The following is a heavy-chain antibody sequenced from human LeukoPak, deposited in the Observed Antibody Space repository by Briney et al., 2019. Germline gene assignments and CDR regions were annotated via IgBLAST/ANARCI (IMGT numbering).Heavy chain of an antibody. J-gene: IGHJ4*02. D-gene: IGHD4-23*01. CDR2: ITPIFGTA. V-gene: IGHV1-69*13. CDR1: GGTFRSNA. Sequence: RRASVKVSCKASGGTFRSNAISWVRQAPGQGLEWMGGITPIFGTANYAQKFQGRVTITAVGSMSTAHMELSSLRSEDTAVYYCARGWLAETTVVTPYNYWGQGTLVIVSS. CDR3: ARGWLAETTVVTPYNY.